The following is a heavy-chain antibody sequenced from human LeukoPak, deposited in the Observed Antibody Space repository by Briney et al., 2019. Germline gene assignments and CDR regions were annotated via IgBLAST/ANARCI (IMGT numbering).Heavy chain of an antibody. V-gene: IGHV1-3*01. D-gene: IGHD3-3*01. Sequence: ASVKVSCKASGYTFTSYAMHWVRQAPGQRLEWMGWINAGNGNTKYSQKFQGRVTITRDTSASTAYMELSSLRSEDTAVYYCARLYDFWSGPEGYSWFDPWGQGTLVTVSS. CDR2: INAGNGNT. CDR3: ARLYDFWSGPEGYSWFDP. J-gene: IGHJ5*02. CDR1: GYTFTSYA.